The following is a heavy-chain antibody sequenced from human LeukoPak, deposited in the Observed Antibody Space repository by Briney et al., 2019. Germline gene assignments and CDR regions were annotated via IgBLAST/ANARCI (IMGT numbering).Heavy chain of an antibody. CDR2: IYKGGSI. Sequence: GGSLRLSCAASGLTVSSNYMSWVRQAPGKRLEWVSVIYKGGSIYYADSVKGRFTISRDNSKNTVYLQMKSLRAEDTAVYYCASRGPGYYFDYWGQGTLVTVSS. V-gene: IGHV3-53*01. CDR1: GLTVSSNY. D-gene: IGHD1-14*01. J-gene: IGHJ4*02. CDR3: ASRGPGYYFDY.